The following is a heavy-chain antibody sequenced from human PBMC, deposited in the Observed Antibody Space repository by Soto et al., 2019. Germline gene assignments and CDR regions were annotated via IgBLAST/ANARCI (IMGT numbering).Heavy chain of an antibody. V-gene: IGHV3-48*01. CDR2: ISPSSTTM. Sequence: EVPLVESGGGLVPPGGSLRLSCAASGFTFSASSMNWVRQDPGKGLEWVSYISPSSTTMYYTDSVKGQFTISRDDARHSLYRDMNSLGAEDTAVYYWARGSTMGFGGQGTLVTVSS. J-gene: IGHJ1*01. CDR1: GFTFSASS. CDR3: ARGSTMGF. D-gene: IGHD2-15*01.